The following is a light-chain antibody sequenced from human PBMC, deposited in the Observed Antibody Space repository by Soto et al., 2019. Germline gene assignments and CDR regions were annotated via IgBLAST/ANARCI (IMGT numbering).Light chain of an antibody. CDR1: QYISDR. V-gene: IGKV1-5*01. Sequence: DIQMTQSPSTLSASVGDRVTITCRASQYISDRLAWYQQKPGKAPKVLIFDASNLESGVPSRFSASGSGTEFSLTISCLQPDDFATDYCQHYAYVCTFGQGTKVEI. J-gene: IGKJ1*01. CDR2: DAS. CDR3: QHYAYVCT.